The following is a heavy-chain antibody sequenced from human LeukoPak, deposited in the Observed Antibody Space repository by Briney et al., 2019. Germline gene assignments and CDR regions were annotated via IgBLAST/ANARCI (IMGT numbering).Heavy chain of an antibody. CDR1: GFTFSSYG. J-gene: IGHJ4*02. CDR3: ARDVRMAVAGSFDY. Sequence: GGSLRLSCAESGFTFSSYGMHWVRQAPGKGLEWVAVIWYDGSNKYYADSVKGRFTISRDNSKNTLYLQMNSLRAEDTAVYYCARDVRMAVAGSFDYWGQGTLVTVSS. CDR2: IWYDGSNK. V-gene: IGHV3-33*01. D-gene: IGHD6-19*01.